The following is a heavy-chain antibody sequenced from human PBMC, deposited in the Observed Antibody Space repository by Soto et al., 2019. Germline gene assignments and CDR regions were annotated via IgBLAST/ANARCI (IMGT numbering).Heavy chain of an antibody. CDR1: GFNFSNHG. D-gene: IGHD2-15*01. CDR2: IWYEGSNK. Sequence: PGVPKRDSCAAAGFNFSNHGRHRVSKEKGKGLEWVAGIWYEGSNKYYADSVKGRFTISRDNSKIPLYLQMNSLRAEDTFVYFCARDCLVIPLRVIDFWGQRTLVTVSS. V-gene: IGHV3-33*04. J-gene: IGHJ4*02. CDR3: ARDCLVIPLRVIDF.